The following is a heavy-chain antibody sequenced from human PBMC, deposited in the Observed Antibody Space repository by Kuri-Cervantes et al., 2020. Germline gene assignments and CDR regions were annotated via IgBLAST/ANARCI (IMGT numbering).Heavy chain of an antibody. CDR3: ARSSSSWYYFDY. Sequence: GSLRLSCTVSGGSISSSSYYWGWIRQPPGKGLEWIGSIYYSGSTYYNPSLKSRVTISVDTSKNQFSLKLSSVTAADTAVYYCARSSSSWYYFDYWGRGTLVTVSS. D-gene: IGHD6-13*01. J-gene: IGHJ4*02. CDR2: IYYSGST. V-gene: IGHV4-39*07. CDR1: GGSISSSSYY.